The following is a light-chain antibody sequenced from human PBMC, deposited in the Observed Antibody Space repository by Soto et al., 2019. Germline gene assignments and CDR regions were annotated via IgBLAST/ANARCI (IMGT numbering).Light chain of an antibody. CDR2: GAS. CDR1: QSVSSSY. V-gene: IGKV3-20*01. J-gene: IGKJ3*01. Sequence: EIVLTQSPGTLSLSPGERATLSCRASQSVSSSYLAWHQQKPGQAPGLLIYGASSRATGIPDRFSGSGSGTDFTLTISRLEPEDFAVYYCQQYGSSPPRFTFGPGTKVDIK. CDR3: QQYGSSPPRFT.